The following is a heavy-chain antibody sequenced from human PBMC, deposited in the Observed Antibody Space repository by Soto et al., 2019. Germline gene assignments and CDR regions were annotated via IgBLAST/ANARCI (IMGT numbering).Heavy chain of an antibody. CDR2: INSDGTST. J-gene: IGHJ4*02. V-gene: IGHV3-74*01. CDR3: ARGGRAAGHDC. Sequence: GGSLRLSCAASGFTFSSYWMHWVRQSPGKGLVWVSRINSDGTSTDYADSVKGRFTISRDNAKNTLYLQMNSLRAEDTAVYYCARGGRAAGHDCWGQGTQVTVSS. D-gene: IGHD6-13*01. CDR1: GFTFSSYW.